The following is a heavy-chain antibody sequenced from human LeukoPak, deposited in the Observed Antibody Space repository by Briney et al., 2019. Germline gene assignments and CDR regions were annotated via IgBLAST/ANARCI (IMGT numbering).Heavy chain of an antibody. J-gene: IGHJ4*02. D-gene: IGHD2-15*01. CDR3: AKCSSGSYYSSGDY. Sequence: GGSLRLSCAVSGFTFSAYAMAWVRQAPGKGLEWVSSIGGSGDTTYYADSVKGWFTISRDTSKNTLYLQMNSLTAEDAAVYYCAKCSSGSYYSSGDYWGQGTLVTVSS. CDR2: IGGSGDTT. CDR1: GFTFSAYA. V-gene: IGHV3-23*01.